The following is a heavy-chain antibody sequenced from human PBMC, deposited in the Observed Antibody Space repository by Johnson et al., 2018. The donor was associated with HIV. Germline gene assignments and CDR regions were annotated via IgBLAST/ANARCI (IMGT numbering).Heavy chain of an antibody. J-gene: IGHJ3*02. Sequence: MLLVESGGGVARPGGSLRLSCEGSGFIFDEYDMSWVRQTPGKGLEWVSVIYSGGTTYYADSVKGRFTVSSDNSKSAMYLQMNSLRPEDTAVFYCARARETIRGGTSSDGFDIWGQGTMVTVSS. D-gene: IGHD1-26*01. CDR2: IYSGGTT. V-gene: IGHV3-66*02. CDR3: ARARETIRGGTSSDGFDI. CDR1: GFIFDEYD.